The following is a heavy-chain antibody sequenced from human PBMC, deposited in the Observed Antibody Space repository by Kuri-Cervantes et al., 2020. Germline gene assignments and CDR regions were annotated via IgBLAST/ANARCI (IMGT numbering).Heavy chain of an antibody. CDR1: GGSISSYY. CDR2: IYYSGST. D-gene: IGHD1-7*01. J-gene: IGHJ4*02. Sequence: SETLSLTCTVSGGSISSYYWSWIRQPPGKGLEWIGYIYYSGSTNYNPSLKSRVTISVDTSKNQFSLKLSSVTAADTAVYYCARVGDNWNFFSVYFDYWGQGTLVTVSS. V-gene: IGHV4-59*01. CDR3: ARVGDNWNFFSVYFDY.